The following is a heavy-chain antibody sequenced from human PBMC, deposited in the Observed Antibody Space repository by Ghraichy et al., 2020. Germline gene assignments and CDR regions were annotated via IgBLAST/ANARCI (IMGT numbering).Heavy chain of an antibody. CDR3: AREKRHSSGGFRLVDY. J-gene: IGHJ4*02. D-gene: IGHD6-19*01. CDR1: GFTFSSYW. CDR2: IKQDGSEK. V-gene: IGHV3-7*01. Sequence: GGSLRLSCAASGFTFSSYWMSWVRQAPGKGLEWVANIKQDGSEKYYVDSVKGRFTISRDNAKNSLYLQMNSLRAEDTAVYYCAREKRHSSGGFRLVDYWGQGTLVTVSS.